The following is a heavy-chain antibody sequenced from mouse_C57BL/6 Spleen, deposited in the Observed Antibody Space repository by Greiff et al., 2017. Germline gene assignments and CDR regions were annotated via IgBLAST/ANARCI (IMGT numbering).Heavy chain of an antibody. Sequence: VQLQQSGAELVRPGASVTLSCKASGYTFTDYEMHWVKQTPVHGLEWIGAICPETGGTAYNQKFKGKAILTADNSSRTAYMELRSLTSEDSAVYYCPQYYGSLFAYWGQGTLVTVSA. D-gene: IGHD1-1*01. J-gene: IGHJ3*01. V-gene: IGHV1-15*01. CDR3: PQYYGSLFAY. CDR2: ICPETGGT. CDR1: GYTFTDYE.